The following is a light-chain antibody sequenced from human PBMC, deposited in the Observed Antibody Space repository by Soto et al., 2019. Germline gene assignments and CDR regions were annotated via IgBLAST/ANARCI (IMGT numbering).Light chain of an antibody. CDR2: EAS. Sequence: DIVLTQSPATLSLSPGERATLSCRASQSVNTNLAWYQQKPGQAPRLLIFEASNRATGIPARFSGSGSGTDFTLTISSLEPKDFAVYYCQQRSNWQITFGPGTKVDIK. V-gene: IGKV3-11*01. CDR3: QQRSNWQIT. J-gene: IGKJ3*01. CDR1: QSVNTN.